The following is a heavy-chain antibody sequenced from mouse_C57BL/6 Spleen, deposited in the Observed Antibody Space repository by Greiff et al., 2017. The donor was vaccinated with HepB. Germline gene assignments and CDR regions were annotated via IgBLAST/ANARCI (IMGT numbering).Heavy chain of an antibody. J-gene: IGHJ4*01. CDR3: ARRGQLRPEDAMDY. D-gene: IGHD3-2*02. Sequence: VQLQQSGAELVKPGASVKLSCKASGYTFTSYWMHWVKQRPGQGLEWIGMIHPNSGSTNYNEKFKSKATLTVDKSSSTAYMQLSSLTSEDSAVYYGARRGQLRPEDAMDYWGQGTSVTVSS. V-gene: IGHV1-64*01. CDR2: IHPNSGST. CDR1: GYTFTSYW.